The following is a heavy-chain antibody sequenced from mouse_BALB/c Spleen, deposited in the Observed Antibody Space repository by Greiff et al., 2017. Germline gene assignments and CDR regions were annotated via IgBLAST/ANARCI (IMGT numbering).Heavy chain of an antibody. CDR1: GFTFSSYA. J-gene: IGHJ2*01. Sequence: EVKLEESGGGLVKPGGSLKLSCAASGFTFSSYAMSWVRQSPEKRLEWVAEISSGGSYTYYPDTVTGRFTISRDNAKNTLYLEMSSLRSEDTAMYYCARGYGNYFDYWGQGTTLTVSS. D-gene: IGHD2-10*02. CDR3: ARGYGNYFDY. CDR2: ISSGGSYT. V-gene: IGHV5-9-4*01.